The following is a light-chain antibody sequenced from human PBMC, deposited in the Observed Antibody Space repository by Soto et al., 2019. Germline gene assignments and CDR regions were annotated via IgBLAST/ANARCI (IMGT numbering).Light chain of an antibody. CDR2: KAS. Sequence: DIQMIQSPSTLSASVGDRITITCRASQTLGRWLAWYQQKPGKALKLLISKASTLESGVPSIFSGSQSGTEFTLTISSLQPDDFATYYCQQYSTYPTFGQGTKVEI. V-gene: IGKV1-5*03. CDR3: QQYSTYPT. CDR1: QTLGRW. J-gene: IGKJ1*01.